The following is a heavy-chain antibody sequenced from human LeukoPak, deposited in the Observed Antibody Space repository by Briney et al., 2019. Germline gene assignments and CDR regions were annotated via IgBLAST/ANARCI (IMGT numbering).Heavy chain of an antibody. Sequence: PGGSLRLSCAAPGFTFSSYAMSWVRQAPGKGLEWVSAISGSGGSTYYADSVKGRFTISRDNSKSTLYLQMNSLRAEDTAVYYCAKYARYCSGGSCFTVYYFDYWGQGTLVTVSS. J-gene: IGHJ4*02. V-gene: IGHV3-23*01. CDR1: GFTFSSYA. D-gene: IGHD2-15*01. CDR3: AKYARYCSGGSCFTVYYFDY. CDR2: ISGSGGST.